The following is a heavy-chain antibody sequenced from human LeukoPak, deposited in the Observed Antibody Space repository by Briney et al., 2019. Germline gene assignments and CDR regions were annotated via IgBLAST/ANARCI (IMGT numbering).Heavy chain of an antibody. D-gene: IGHD3-10*01. V-gene: IGHV3-23*01. CDR3: AKHKGSGNYYLYYFYY. CDR1: GFTFGSYA. CDR2: ISGSGGGA. J-gene: IGHJ4*02. Sequence: PGGSLRLSCAASGFTFGSYAMSWVRQAPGKGLEWVSVISGSGGGAYYADSVKGRFTISRDNSKNTLYLQMNSLRAEDTAVYYCAKHKGSGNYYLYYFYYWGQGTLATVSS.